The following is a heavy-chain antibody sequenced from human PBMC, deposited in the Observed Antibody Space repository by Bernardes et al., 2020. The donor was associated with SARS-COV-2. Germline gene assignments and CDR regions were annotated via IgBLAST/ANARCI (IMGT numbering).Heavy chain of an antibody. J-gene: IGHJ6*02. CDR3: AKDVLEAAGTLLYYDVMDV. V-gene: IGHV3-23*01. D-gene: IGHD6-13*01. CDR1: GFTFSSYA. CDR2: LSGSGGST. Sequence: GGSLRLSCAASGFTFSSYAMSWVRQAPGKGLEWVSALSGSGGSTSYADSVKGRFTISRDNSKNTLYLQMNSLRAEDTAAYYCAKDVLEAAGTLLYYDVMDVWGQETTVTVSS.